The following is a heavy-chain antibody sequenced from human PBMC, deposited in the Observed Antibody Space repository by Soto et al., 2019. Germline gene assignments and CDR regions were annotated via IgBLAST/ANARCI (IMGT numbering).Heavy chain of an antibody. D-gene: IGHD2-2*01. Sequence: EVQLLESGGGLVQPGGSLRLSCAASGLTFSSYAMSWVRQAPGKGLEWVSAISGSGGSTYYADSVKGRFTISRDNSKNTLYLQMNSLRAEDTAVYYCAKDQPAIVVVPAASDAFDIWGQGTMVTVSS. J-gene: IGHJ3*02. CDR1: GLTFSSYA. CDR3: AKDQPAIVVVPAASDAFDI. CDR2: ISGSGGST. V-gene: IGHV3-23*01.